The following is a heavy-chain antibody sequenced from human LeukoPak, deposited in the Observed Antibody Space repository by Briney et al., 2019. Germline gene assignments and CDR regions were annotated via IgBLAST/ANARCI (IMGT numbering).Heavy chain of an antibody. CDR1: GFTFSSYA. CDR2: ISDNSGRT. CDR3: ARDPSILGYCSSAACYLLNY. Sequence: GGSLRLSCAASGFTFSSYAMSWVRQAPGKGLEWVSAISDNSGRTYYADSVKGRFTISRDNSKNTLFVQMNSLRAEDTAVYYCARDPSILGYCSSAACYLLNYWGQGTLVTVSS. V-gene: IGHV3-23*01. J-gene: IGHJ4*02. D-gene: IGHD2-2*01.